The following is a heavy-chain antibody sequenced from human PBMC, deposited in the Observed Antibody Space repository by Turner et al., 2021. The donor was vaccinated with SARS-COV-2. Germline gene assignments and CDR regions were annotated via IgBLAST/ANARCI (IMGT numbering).Heavy chain of an antibody. CDR1: AFTFSSYG. D-gene: IGHD6-19*01. CDR3: AKAETYSSGWSGGRSYYYYYMDV. V-gene: IGHV3-30*18. J-gene: IGHJ6*03. Sequence: QVQLVESGGGVVQPGRSLRLSCAASAFTFSSYGMHWVRQAPGKGLEWVAVISYDGSNKDYADSVKGRFTISRDNSKNTLYLQMNSLRAEDTAVYYCAKAETYSSGWSGGRSYYYYYMDVWGKGTTVTVSS. CDR2: ISYDGSNK.